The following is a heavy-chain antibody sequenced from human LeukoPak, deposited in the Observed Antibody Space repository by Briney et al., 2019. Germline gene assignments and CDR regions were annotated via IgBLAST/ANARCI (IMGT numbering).Heavy chain of an antibody. CDR2: IYTSGST. CDR3: AGGYPTYSSGWFFDY. Sequence: SETLSLTCTVSGGSISSYYWSWIRQPAGKGLEWIGRIYTSGSTNYNPSLKSRVTISVDKSKNQFSLKLSSVTAADTAVYYCAGGYPTYSSGWFFDYWGQRTLVTVSS. V-gene: IGHV4-4*07. J-gene: IGHJ4*02. D-gene: IGHD6-19*01. CDR1: GGSISSYY.